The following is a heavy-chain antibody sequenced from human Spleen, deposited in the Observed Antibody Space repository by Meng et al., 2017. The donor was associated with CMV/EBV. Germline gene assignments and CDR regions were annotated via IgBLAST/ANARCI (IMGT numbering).Heavy chain of an antibody. CDR3: ARGGGYDFWSGRYGLDV. Sequence: SETLSLTCTVSGGSVSSGSYYWSWIRQPPGKGLEWIGSIYYSGSTNYNPSLKSRVTISLDTSKNHFSLNLTSVTAADTAVYYCARGGGYDFWSGRYGLDVWGQGTTVTVSS. D-gene: IGHD3-3*01. J-gene: IGHJ6*02. V-gene: IGHV4-61*03. CDR1: GGSVSSGSYY. CDR2: IYYSGST.